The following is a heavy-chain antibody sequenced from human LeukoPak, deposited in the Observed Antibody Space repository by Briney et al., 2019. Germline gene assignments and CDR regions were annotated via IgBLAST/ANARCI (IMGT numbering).Heavy chain of an antibody. J-gene: IGHJ6*02. Sequence: GASVKVSCKASGYTFTSYDIKWVRQATGQGLEWMGWMNPNSGNTGYAQKFQGRVTMTRNTSISTAYMELSSLRSEDTAVHYCARGSGYYYYYGMDVWGQGTTVTVSS. CDR2: MNPNSGNT. CDR3: ARGSGYYYYYGMDV. V-gene: IGHV1-8*01. D-gene: IGHD1-26*01. CDR1: GYTFTSYD.